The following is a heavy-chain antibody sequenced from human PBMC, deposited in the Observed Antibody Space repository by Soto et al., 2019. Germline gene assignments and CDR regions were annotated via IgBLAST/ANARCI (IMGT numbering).Heavy chain of an antibody. D-gene: IGHD1-1*01. J-gene: IGHJ3*02. CDR1: GYTFTSYG. Sequence: GSVNFFCKASGYTFTSYGIRWVRQAPGQGLEWMGWISAYNGNTNYAQKLQGKVTMTTDKSTSTAYMELRSLRSDDTAVYYWAGIRHRRTAFHIWGHETMVT. V-gene: IGHV1-18*01. CDR2: ISAYNGNT. CDR3: AGIRHRRTAFHI.